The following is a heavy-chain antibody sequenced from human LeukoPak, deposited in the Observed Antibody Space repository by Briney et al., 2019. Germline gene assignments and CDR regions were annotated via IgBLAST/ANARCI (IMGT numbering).Heavy chain of an antibody. Sequence: PGGSPRLSCAASGFTFSSYAMSWVRQAPGKGLEWVSAISGSGGSTYYADSVKGRFTISRDNSKNTLYLQMNSLRAEDTAVYYCAKDSVDTAMVPTNYYYYYYMDVWGKGTTVTVSS. V-gene: IGHV3-23*01. CDR1: GFTFSSYA. D-gene: IGHD5-18*01. CDR2: ISGSGGST. CDR3: AKDSVDTAMVPTNYYYYYYMDV. J-gene: IGHJ6*03.